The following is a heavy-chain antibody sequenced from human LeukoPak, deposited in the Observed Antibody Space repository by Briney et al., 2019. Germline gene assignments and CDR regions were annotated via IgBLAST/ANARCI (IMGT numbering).Heavy chain of an antibody. CDR2: ISGGSGSR. V-gene: IGHV3-23*01. CDR3: AKGQEFLEWIYDY. J-gene: IGHJ4*02. CDR1: GFSFSDYA. D-gene: IGHD3-3*01. Sequence: PGGSLRLSCEASGFSFSDYAMTWVRQAPGKGLEWVSGISGGSGSRNYGDSVKGRFTISRDNSKNTLFLQLSGLRDEDTAVYYCAKGQEFLEWIYDYWGQGTLVTVSS.